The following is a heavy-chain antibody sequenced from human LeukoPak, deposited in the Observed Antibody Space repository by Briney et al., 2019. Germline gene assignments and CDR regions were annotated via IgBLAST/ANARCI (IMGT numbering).Heavy chain of an antibody. D-gene: IGHD3-10*01. CDR1: GGSISSYY. CDR3: ARAPGGYGSGSRGAFDI. V-gene: IGHV4-59*01. J-gene: IGHJ3*02. CDR2: IYYRGST. Sequence: PSETLSLTCTVSGGSISSYYWNWIRQPPGKGLEWIGYIYYRGSTNYNPSLKSRVTISVDTSKNQFSLELSSVTAADTAVYYCARAPGGYGSGSRGAFDIWGQGTMLTVSS.